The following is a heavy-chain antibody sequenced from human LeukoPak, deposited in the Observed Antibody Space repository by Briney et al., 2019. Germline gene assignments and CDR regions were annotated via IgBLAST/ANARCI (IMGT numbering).Heavy chain of an antibody. Sequence: PGGSLRLSCAASGFTFSSYAMSWVRQAPGKGLEWVSAISGSGGSTYYADSVKGRFTISRDNAKNSLYLQMNSLRAEDTALYYCARDGLWFGEPYGMDVWGLGTTVTVSS. D-gene: IGHD3-10*01. J-gene: IGHJ6*02. CDR3: ARDGLWFGEPYGMDV. CDR2: ISGSGGST. V-gene: IGHV3-23*01. CDR1: GFTFSSYA.